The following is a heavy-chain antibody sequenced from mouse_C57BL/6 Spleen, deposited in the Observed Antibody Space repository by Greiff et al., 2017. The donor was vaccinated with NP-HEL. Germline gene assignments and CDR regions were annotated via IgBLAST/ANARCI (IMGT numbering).Heavy chain of an antibody. CDR2: ISYSGST. J-gene: IGHJ3*01. Sequence: VQLKESGPGLAKPSQTLSLTCSVSGYSITSDYWNWIRKFPGHKLEYMGYISYSGSTYYNPSLKSRISITRETSKNQYYLQLKSVTTEDTATDYCARSYDGYYVWFAYWGQGTLVTVSA. CDR3: ARSYDGYYVWFAY. D-gene: IGHD2-3*01. CDR1: GYSITSDY. V-gene: IGHV3-8*01.